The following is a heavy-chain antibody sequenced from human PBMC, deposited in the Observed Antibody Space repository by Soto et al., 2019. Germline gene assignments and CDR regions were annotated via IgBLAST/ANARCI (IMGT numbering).Heavy chain of an antibody. V-gene: IGHV1-69*01. CDR2: IIPMFGTG. CDR1: GDTSDSFS. CDR3: ARENRDDNSGWYSSSDWFDP. D-gene: IGHD6-19*01. Sequence: QVQLVQSGAEVKKPGSSVRVSCKASGDTSDSFSISWVRQAPGQGLEWMGGIIPMFGTGNYAQKFQGRLTLTADESTGTPYVNLKSMRSENTAVYFCARENRDDNSGWYSSSDWFDPWGQGTLVTVSS. J-gene: IGHJ5*02.